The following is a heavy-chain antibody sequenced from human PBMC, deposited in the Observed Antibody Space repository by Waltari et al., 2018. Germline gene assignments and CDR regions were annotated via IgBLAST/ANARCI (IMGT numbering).Heavy chain of an antibody. CDR3: ARADGGNWAFHI. Sequence: EVQLVQSGAEVKKPGESLKISCKGSGYSFATYWIGWVRQMPGKGLEWMGSIYPSDSDTTYSPSFEGQVTISADKSISPAYLQWSSLKASDSAMYYCARADGGNWAFHIWGQGTMVTVSS. V-gene: IGHV5-51*01. D-gene: IGHD2-21*01. CDR2: IYPSDSDT. J-gene: IGHJ3*02. CDR1: GYSFATYW.